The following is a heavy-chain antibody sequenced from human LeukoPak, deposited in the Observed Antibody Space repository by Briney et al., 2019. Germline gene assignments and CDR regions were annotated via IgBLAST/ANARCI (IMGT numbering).Heavy chain of an antibody. J-gene: IGHJ4*02. CDR3: ATSYSSSSSEIDY. V-gene: IGHV1-8*01. D-gene: IGHD6-6*01. Sequence: ASVKVSCKASGYTFASYDINWVRQATGQGLEWMGWMNPNSGNTGYAQKFQGRVTMTRNTSISTAYMELSSLRSEDTAVYYCATSYSSSSSEIDYWGLGTLVTVSS. CDR1: GYTFASYD. CDR2: MNPNSGNT.